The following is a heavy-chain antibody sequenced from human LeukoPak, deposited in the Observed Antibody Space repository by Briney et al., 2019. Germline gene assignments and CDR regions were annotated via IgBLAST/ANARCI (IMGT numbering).Heavy chain of an antibody. CDR3: ARRLGYFDY. CDR1: GFTFVNYA. D-gene: IGHD3-16*01. V-gene: IGHV3-30*04. J-gene: IGHJ4*02. CDR2: ISYDGSNK. Sequence: GGSLRLSCAASGFTFVNYAMHWVRQAPGKGLEWVAVISYDGSNKYYADSVKGRFTFSRDYSKDTLYLQMNSLTAEDTAVYYCARRLGYFDYWGQGTLVTVSS.